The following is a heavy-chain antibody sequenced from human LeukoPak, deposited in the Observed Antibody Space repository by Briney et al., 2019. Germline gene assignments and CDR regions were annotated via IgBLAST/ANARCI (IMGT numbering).Heavy chain of an antibody. CDR2: IYTSGST. CDR1: GGAISSGSYY. Sequence: SQTLSLTCTVSGGAISSGSYYWSWIRQPAGEGLEWIGRIYTSGSTNYNPSLKSRVTISVDTSKNQFSLKLSSVTAADTAVYYCARGPNEDYYDSSGFLIWGQGTLVTVSS. V-gene: IGHV4-61*02. J-gene: IGHJ4*02. D-gene: IGHD3-22*01. CDR3: ARGPNEDYYDSSGFLI.